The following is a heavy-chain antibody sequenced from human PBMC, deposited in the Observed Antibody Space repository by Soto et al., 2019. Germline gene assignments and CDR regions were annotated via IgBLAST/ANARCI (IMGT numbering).Heavy chain of an antibody. CDR2: IYPGDSDT. V-gene: IGHV5-51*01. Sequence: PGESLKISCQASGYSFATYWIGWVRQMPGKGLEWMGIIYPGDSDTRYSPSFQGQVTISADKSISTAYLQWSSLKASDTAMYYCARSATPVERTGDAFDIWGQGTMVTVSS. J-gene: IGHJ3*02. CDR3: ARSATPVERTGDAFDI. CDR1: GYSFATYW. D-gene: IGHD1-1*01.